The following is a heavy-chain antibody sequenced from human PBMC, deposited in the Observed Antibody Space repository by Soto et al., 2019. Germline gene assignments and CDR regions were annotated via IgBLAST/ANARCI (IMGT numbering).Heavy chain of an antibody. Sequence: GESLKISRQGSGYNFATHWIGWVRHKAGKGLEWMGIIFPGDAETRYSPSFQGHITISADKSISTAYLRWSSLKASDTGMYYCATPGGFGMDVWGQGTTVTVSS. CDR2: IFPGDAET. J-gene: IGHJ6*02. V-gene: IGHV5-51*01. CDR1: GYNFATHW. CDR3: ATPGGFGMDV. D-gene: IGHD5-12*01.